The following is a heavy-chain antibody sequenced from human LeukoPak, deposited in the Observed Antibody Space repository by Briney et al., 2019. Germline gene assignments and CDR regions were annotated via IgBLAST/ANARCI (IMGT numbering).Heavy chain of an antibody. J-gene: IGHJ4*02. CDR1: GFTFSNYE. CDR2: ISSSGSTI. V-gene: IGHV3-48*03. CDR3: AKVGYGSGEHFDY. Sequence: PGGSLRLSCAGSGFTFSNYEMNWVRQAPGKGLEWVSYISSSGSTIYYADSVKGRFTISRDNAKNSLYLQMNSLRAEDTAVYYCAKVGYGSGEHFDYWGQGTLVTVSS. D-gene: IGHD3-10*01.